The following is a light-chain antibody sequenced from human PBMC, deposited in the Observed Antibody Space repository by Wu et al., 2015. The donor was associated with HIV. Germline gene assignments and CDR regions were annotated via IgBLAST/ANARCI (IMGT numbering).Light chain of an antibody. CDR2: KAS. CDR3: QQYDTXPWT. Sequence: DIQMTQSPSTLSASVGDRVTITCRASQSVDSWLAWYQQKPGKAPKLLIYKASGLEDGVPSRFSGSGSGTDFSLTISSLQPDDFATYYCQQYDTXPWTFGQGTKVDIK. CDR1: QSVDSW. V-gene: IGKV1-5*03. J-gene: IGKJ1*01.